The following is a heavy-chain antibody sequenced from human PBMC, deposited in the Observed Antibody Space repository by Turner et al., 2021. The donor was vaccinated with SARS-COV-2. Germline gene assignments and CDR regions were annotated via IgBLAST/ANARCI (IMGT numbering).Heavy chain of an antibody. V-gene: IGHV3-30*04. Sequence: QVQLMESGGGVVQPGRSLRLSCAASGFTFSSYAMHWVRQAPGKGLEWVAVISYDGSNKYYADSVKGRFTISRDNSKNTLYLQMNSLRAEDTAVYYCARDQEGWKFDYWGQGTLVTVSS. J-gene: IGHJ4*02. D-gene: IGHD1-1*01. CDR2: ISYDGSNK. CDR1: GFTFSSYA. CDR3: ARDQEGWKFDY.